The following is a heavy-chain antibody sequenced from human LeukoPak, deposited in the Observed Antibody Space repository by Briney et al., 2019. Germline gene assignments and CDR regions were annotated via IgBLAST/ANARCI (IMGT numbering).Heavy chain of an antibody. CDR3: ARGFTIFGVVNDGFDI. J-gene: IGHJ3*02. CDR2: INSDGSST. Sequence: PGGSLRLSCAASEFTFSNYWMHWVRQAPGKGLGSVSRINSDGSSTSYADSVKGRFTISRGNAKNTLYLQMNSLRVEDTAVYYCARGFTIFGVVNDGFDIWGQGTTVTVSS. D-gene: IGHD3-3*01. V-gene: IGHV3-74*01. CDR1: EFTFSNYW.